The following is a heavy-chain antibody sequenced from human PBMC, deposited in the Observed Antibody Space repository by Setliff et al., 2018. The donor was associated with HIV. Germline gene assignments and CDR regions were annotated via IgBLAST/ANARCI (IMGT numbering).Heavy chain of an antibody. D-gene: IGHD6-19*01. V-gene: IGHV4-39*07. Sequence: SETLSLTCTVSGGSISSSSYYWGWIRQPPGKGLEWIGSIYYSGSTYYNPSLKSRVTISVDTSKNQFSLKLSSVTAADTAVYYCARTGYNSGWSFDYWGQGTLVTVSS. CDR3: ARTGYNSGWSFDY. CDR1: GGSISSSSYY. J-gene: IGHJ4*02. CDR2: IYYSGST.